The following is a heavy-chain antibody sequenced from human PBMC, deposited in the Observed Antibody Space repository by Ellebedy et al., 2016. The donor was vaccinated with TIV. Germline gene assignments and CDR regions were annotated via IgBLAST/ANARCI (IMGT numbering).Heavy chain of an antibody. Sequence: GGSLRLXXAASGFTFSSYWMSWVRQAPGKGLEWVSAISGSGGSTYYADSVKGRFTISRDNSKNTLYLQMNSLRAEDTAVYYCAKLGNVLLWFGELLNIDWFDPWGQGTLVTVSS. V-gene: IGHV3-23*01. CDR1: GFTFSSYW. CDR3: AKLGNVLLWFGELLNIDWFDP. J-gene: IGHJ5*02. CDR2: ISGSGGST. D-gene: IGHD3-10*01.